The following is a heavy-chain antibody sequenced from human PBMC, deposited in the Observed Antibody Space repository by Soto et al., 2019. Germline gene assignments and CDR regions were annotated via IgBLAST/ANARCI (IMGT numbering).Heavy chain of an antibody. V-gene: IGHV5-51*01. CDR3: ARTAAAGKYYYGMDV. Sequence: PGESLKISCKGSGYSFSTYWIAWVRQMPGEGLEWMGIIYPGDSDTRYSPSFEGQVTISADKSISTAYLQWSSLKASDTAMYYCARTAAAGKYYYGMDVWGQGTTVTVSS. J-gene: IGHJ6*02. CDR1: GYSFSTYW. D-gene: IGHD6-13*01. CDR2: IYPGDSDT.